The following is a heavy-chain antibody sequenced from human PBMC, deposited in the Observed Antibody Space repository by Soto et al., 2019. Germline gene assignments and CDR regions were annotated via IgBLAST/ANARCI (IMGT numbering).Heavy chain of an antibody. CDR3: ARDSIFGQQNAFDI. CDR1: GFTFSSYS. D-gene: IGHD3-3*01. Sequence: GGSLRLSCAASGFTFSSYSMNWVRQAPGKGLEWVSSISSSSYIYYADSVKGRFTISRDNAKNSLYLQMNSLRAEDTAVYYCARDSIFGQQNAFDIWGQGTMVTVSS. V-gene: IGHV3-21*01. J-gene: IGHJ3*02. CDR2: ISSSSYI.